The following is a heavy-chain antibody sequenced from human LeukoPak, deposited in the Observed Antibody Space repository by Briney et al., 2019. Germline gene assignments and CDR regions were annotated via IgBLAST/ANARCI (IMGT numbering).Heavy chain of an antibody. J-gene: IGHJ3*01. D-gene: IGHD2-15*01. CDR1: GYNFSVYY. Sequence: GASAKVSCKGSGYNFSVYYMHWVRQAPGQGLEWMGWMDPNSGDTIYAPKFQGRVSMTRDTSITTAYMELSSLTFDDSAMYYCATRGGLTPNTLAMWGHGTMVTVSS. CDR3: ATRGGLTPNTLAM. CDR2: MDPNSGDT. V-gene: IGHV1-2*02.